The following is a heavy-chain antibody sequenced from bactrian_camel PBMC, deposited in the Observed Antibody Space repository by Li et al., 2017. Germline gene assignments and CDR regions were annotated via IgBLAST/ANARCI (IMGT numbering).Heavy chain of an antibody. J-gene: IGHJ6*01. D-gene: IGHD6*01. CDR1: GGSYMSNC. CDR3: AARNAGCSWARAIGERQLGSVANFGF. Sequence: HVQLVESGGGSVQAGGSLRLSCAASGGSYMSNCMAWFRQAPGKGREAVAAMDSDGSRLVAKSVKGRFTISKDKNTLTLQMTNLQPEDTAMSYCAARNAGCSWARAIGERQLGSVANFGFWGQGTQVTVS. CDR2: MDSDGSR. V-gene: IGHV3S53*01.